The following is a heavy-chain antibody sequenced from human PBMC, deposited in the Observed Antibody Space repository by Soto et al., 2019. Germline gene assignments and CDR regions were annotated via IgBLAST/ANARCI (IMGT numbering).Heavy chain of an antibody. CDR2: IYYSGST. V-gene: IGHV4-31*03. D-gene: IGHD4-17*01. Sequence: VQLQESGPGLVKPSQTLSLTCTVSGGSISSGGYYWSWIRQHQGKALEWIGYIYYSGSTYYNPSLTSRVTISVDTSKSQFSLKLSSVPAADTAVYYCARARYGEYEFAFDISGQGTMVTVSS. CDR1: GGSISSGGYY. J-gene: IGHJ3*02. CDR3: ARARYGEYEFAFDI.